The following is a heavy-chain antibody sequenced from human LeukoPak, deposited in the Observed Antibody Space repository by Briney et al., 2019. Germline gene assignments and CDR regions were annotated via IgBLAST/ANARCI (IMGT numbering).Heavy chain of an antibody. CDR1: GFTFSTYG. J-gene: IGHJ4*02. D-gene: IGHD3-10*01. V-gene: IGHV3-33*06. CDR2: IWYDGSNI. CDR3: TKGVVATSGTYYNSHIDY. Sequence: GRSLRLSCAASGFTFSTYGMHWVRQAPGKGLEWLAVIWYDGSNIYYADSVKGRFAISRDNSKNTLYLQMNSLRAEDTAVYYCTKGVVATSGTYYNSHIDYWGQGTLVTVSS.